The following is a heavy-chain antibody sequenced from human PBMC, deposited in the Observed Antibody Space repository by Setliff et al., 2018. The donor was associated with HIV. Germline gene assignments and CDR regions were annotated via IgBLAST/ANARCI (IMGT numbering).Heavy chain of an antibody. CDR3: ARVPGYSSGTSYMDV. D-gene: IGHD6-19*01. J-gene: IGHJ6*03. CDR2: INHSGST. CDR1: GGSFSGFY. V-gene: IGHV4-34*01. Sequence: SETLSLTCAVYGGSFSGFYWSWIRQPPGKGLEWIGEINHSGSTTYNPYLKSRVTISVDTSKNHFSLKLSSVTAADTAVYYCARVPGYSSGTSYMDVWGKGTTVTVSS.